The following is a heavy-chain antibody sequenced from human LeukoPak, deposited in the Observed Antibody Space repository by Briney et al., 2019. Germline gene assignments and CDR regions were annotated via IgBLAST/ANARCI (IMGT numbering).Heavy chain of an antibody. Sequence: SETLSLTCAVSGYSISSGYYWGWIRQPPGKGLEWIGSIYHSGSTYYNPSLKSRVTISVDTSKNQFSLKLSSVTAADTAVYYCARDYGDYGGWYYYYGMDAWGKRTTVTVSS. J-gene: IGHJ6*04. V-gene: IGHV4-38-2*01. D-gene: IGHD4-17*01. CDR2: IYHSGST. CDR3: ARDYGDYGGWYYYYGMDA. CDR1: GYSISSGYY.